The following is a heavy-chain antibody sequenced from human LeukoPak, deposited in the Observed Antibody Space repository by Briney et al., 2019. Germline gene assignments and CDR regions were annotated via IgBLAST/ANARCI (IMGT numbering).Heavy chain of an antibody. V-gene: IGHV3-11*04. CDR2: ISSRGNTQ. CDR3: ASKIGLNAFDV. CDR1: GFTFSDYY. J-gene: IGHJ3*01. Sequence: GGSLRLSCAVSGFTFSDYYMSWVRQAPGKGLEWISYISSRGNTQNYADSVKGRFTISRDNAKNSVFLQMDSLRDEDTSVYYCASKIGLNAFDVWGQGTVVTVSS. D-gene: IGHD3-10*01.